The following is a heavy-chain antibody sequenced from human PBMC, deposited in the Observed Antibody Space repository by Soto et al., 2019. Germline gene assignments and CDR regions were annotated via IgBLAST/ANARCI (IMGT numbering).Heavy chain of an antibody. V-gene: IGHV4-59*01. CDR1: GGNIVNFC. Sequence: ASLPKPLPWTVAGGNIVNFCVSWIRQPLGKGLEWIGYIYYSGSTNYNPSLKSRVTISVDTSKNQFSLKLSSVTAADTAAYYCAKNYGNAFDIWGQGTMVTVSS. D-gene: IGHD3-10*01. CDR2: IYYSGST. J-gene: IGHJ3*02. CDR3: AKNYGNAFDI.